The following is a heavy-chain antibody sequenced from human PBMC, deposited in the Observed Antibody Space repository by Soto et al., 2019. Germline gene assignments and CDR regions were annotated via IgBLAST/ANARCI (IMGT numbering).Heavy chain of an antibody. CDR1: GGSFSSNS. V-gene: IGHV1-69*08. CDR3: ARAMGISYGFSF. J-gene: IGHJ4*02. CDR2: IIPIIDTA. D-gene: IGHD5-18*01. Sequence: QVQLVQSGAEVKKPGSSVKVSCKVSGGSFSSNSISWVRQAPGQGLEWMGRIIPIIDTANYAQKFEGRVTITADKSTCTAYMELSSLRPEDTAVYYCARAMGISYGFSFWGQGTLVTVSS.